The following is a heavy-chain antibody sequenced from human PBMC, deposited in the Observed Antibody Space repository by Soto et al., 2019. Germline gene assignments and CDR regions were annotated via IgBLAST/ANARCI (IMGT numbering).Heavy chain of an antibody. D-gene: IGHD5-18*01. CDR3: ARDTGYTFGSLNY. CDR1: GYTFTDYA. Sequence: HVELVQSGADVKKPGASVTISCKASGYTFTDYALHWVRQAPGQSLEWMGWMNAGVGNTLYSQKFQGRITITRDTSASTAYMELNSLKAEDTAIYYGARDTGYTFGSLNYWGPGTLVTVSS. V-gene: IGHV1-3*01. J-gene: IGHJ4*02. CDR2: MNAGVGNT.